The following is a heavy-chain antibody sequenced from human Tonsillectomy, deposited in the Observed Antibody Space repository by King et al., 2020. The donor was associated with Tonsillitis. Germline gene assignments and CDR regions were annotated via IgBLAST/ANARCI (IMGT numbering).Heavy chain of an antibody. J-gene: IGHJ2*01. D-gene: IGHD4-23*01. CDR3: AKKWGGPYGDNSDWYFDL. V-gene: IGHV3-23*03. CDR2: IYSGDSST. CDR1: GFTFSNYA. Sequence: VQLVESGGALVQPGGSLRLSCAASGFTFSNYAMTWVRQAPGKGLEWVSIIYSGDSSTYYADSVKGRFTISRDDSKNTLYLQVNSLRAADTAVYYCAKKWGGPYGDNSDWYFDLWGRGTLVTVSS.